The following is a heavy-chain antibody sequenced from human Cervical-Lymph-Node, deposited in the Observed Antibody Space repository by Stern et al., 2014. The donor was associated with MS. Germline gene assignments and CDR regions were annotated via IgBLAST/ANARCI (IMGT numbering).Heavy chain of an antibody. V-gene: IGHV3-30-3*01. J-gene: IGHJ3*01. CDR2: ISKDGRNT. CDR3: ARERDDALDF. Sequence: QVQLVESGGGVVQPGRSLRLSCAVSGFTFSSYTMHWVRQAPGKGLEWVELISKDGRNTYYADCVKGRFTMSRDNSKNTLSLQMNSLRAEDTAVYYCARERDDALDFWGQGTMVTVSS. CDR1: GFTFSSYT.